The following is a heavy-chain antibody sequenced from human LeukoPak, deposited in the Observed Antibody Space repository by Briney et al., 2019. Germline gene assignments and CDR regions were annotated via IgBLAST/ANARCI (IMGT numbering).Heavy chain of an antibody. CDR3: ARVTGYMIEDYFDY. CDR2: IYYSGST. J-gene: IGHJ4*02. V-gene: IGHV4-59*01. Sequence: SETLSLTCTVSGGSISSYYWSWIRQPPGKGLEWIGYIYYSGSTIYNPSLKSRVTISVDTSKNQFSLQLSSVTAADTAVYYCARVTGYMIEDYFDYWGQGTLVTVSS. D-gene: IGHD3-22*01. CDR1: GGSISSYY.